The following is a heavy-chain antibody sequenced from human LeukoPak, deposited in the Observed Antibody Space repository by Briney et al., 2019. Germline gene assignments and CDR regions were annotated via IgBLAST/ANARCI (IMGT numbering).Heavy chain of an antibody. Sequence: PSETLSLTCAVYGGSFSGYYWSWIRQPPGKGLEWIGEINHSGSTNYNPSLKSRVTISVDTSKNQFSLKLSSVTAAGTAVYYCATEYGMDVWGQGTTVTVSS. V-gene: IGHV4-34*01. CDR1: GGSFSGYY. CDR2: INHSGST. J-gene: IGHJ6*02. CDR3: ATEYGMDV.